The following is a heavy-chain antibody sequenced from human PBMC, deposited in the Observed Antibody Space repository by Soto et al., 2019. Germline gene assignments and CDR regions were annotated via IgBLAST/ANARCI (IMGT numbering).Heavy chain of an antibody. J-gene: IGHJ3*02. D-gene: IGHD2-15*01. CDR3: AREPVVVAATTDAFDI. Sequence: GGSLRLSCAASGFTFSSYAMHWVRQAPGKGLEWVAVISYDGSNKYYADSVKGRFTISRDNSKNTLYLQMNSLRAEDTAVYYCAREPVVVAATTDAFDIWGQGTMVTVSS. CDR1: GFTFSSYA. CDR2: ISYDGSNK. V-gene: IGHV3-30-3*01.